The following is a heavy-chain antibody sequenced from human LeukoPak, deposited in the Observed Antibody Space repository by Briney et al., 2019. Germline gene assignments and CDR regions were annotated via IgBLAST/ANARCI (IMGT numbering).Heavy chain of an antibody. CDR1: GYTFTSYG. CDR3: ARGLNYAGPYYYGSGSYSFWFDP. CDR2: ISAYNGNT. Sequence: ASVKVSCKASGYTFTSYGISWVRQAPGQGLEWMGWISAYNGNTNYAQKLQGRVTMTTDTSTSTAYMEPRSLRSDDTAVYYCARGLNYAGPYYYGSGSYSFWFDPWGQGTLVTVSS. D-gene: IGHD3-10*01. V-gene: IGHV1-18*01. J-gene: IGHJ5*02.